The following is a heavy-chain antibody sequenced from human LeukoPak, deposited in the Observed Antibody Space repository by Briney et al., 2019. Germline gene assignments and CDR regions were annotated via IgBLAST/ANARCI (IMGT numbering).Heavy chain of an antibody. CDR3: AREGYCSGGSCYSFDY. CDR2: ISYDGSNK. D-gene: IGHD2-15*01. CDR1: GFTFSSYT. Sequence: PGGSLRLSCAASGFTFSSYTMNWVRQAPGKGLEWVAVISYDGSNKYYADSVKGRFTISRDNSKNTLYLQMNSLRAEDTAVYYCAREGYCSGGSCYSFDYWGQGTLVTVSS. J-gene: IGHJ4*02. V-gene: IGHV3-30-3*01.